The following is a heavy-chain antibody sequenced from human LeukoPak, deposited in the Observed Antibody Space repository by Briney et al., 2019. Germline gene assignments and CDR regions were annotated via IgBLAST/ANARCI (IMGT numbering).Heavy chain of an antibody. Sequence: PGGSLRLSCAASGFTFSSYAMSWVRQAPGKGLEWVSAISGSGGSAYYADSVKGRFTISRDNSKNTLYLQMNSLRAEDTAVYYCAKDITGLIAAPDFDYWGQGTLVTVSS. J-gene: IGHJ4*02. CDR2: ISGSGGSA. D-gene: IGHD6-6*01. CDR3: AKDITGLIAAPDFDY. CDR1: GFTFSSYA. V-gene: IGHV3-23*01.